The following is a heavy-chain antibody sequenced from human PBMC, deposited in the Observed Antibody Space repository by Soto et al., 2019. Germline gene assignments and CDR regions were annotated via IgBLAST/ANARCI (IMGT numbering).Heavy chain of an antibody. CDR3: ARGGAWTPEGLGY. J-gene: IGHJ4*02. D-gene: IGHD2-15*01. V-gene: IGHV3-30-3*01. CDR1: GFTFSSFA. Sequence: QVQLVESGGGVVQPGRSLRLSCAATGFTFSSFAMHWVRQAPGKGLEWLAVISSDVVNYYYAESVKGRFTISRDNSKNTLYLQMNSLRNEDPAVYYCARGGAWTPEGLGYWGQGTLVTVSS. CDR2: ISSDVVNY.